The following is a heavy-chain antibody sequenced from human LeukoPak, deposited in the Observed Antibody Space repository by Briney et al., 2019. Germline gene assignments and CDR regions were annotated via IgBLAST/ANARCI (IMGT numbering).Heavy chain of an antibody. J-gene: IGHJ4*02. CDR3: ARGSGLWFGELLSY. D-gene: IGHD3-10*01. CDR1: EFTFSDYY. Sequence: GGSLRLSCAASEFTFSDYYMSWIRQAPGKGLEWLCDISGDSRTIYYTDSVKGRFTISRDNAKKSLYLQISSLRADDTAVYFCARGSGLWFGELLSYWGQGTLVTVSS. V-gene: IGHV3-11*01. CDR2: ISGDSRTI.